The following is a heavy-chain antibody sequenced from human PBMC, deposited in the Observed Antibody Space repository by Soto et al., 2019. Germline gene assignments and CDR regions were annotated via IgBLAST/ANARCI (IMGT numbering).Heavy chain of an antibody. CDR1: GFTFSHHG. J-gene: IGHJ4*02. V-gene: IGHV3-33*01. D-gene: IGHD1-26*01. CDR2: IWYDGSLK. Sequence: QVQLVESGGGVVQPGKSLRLSCAASGFTFSHHGIHWVRQAPGKGLEWVAVIWYDGSLKYYADSVQGRFIVSRDNSKNTVYLQMTRLSVADTAVYYCARWDLEWWGQGTLVTVSS. CDR3: ARWDLEW.